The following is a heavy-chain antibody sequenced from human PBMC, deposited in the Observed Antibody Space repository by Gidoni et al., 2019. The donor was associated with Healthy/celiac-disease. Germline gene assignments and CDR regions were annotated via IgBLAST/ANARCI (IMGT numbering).Heavy chain of an antibody. D-gene: IGHD3-22*01. CDR3: ARHRYYYDSSGYHDAFDI. Sequence: QVQLQESGPGLVKPSETLSLTCTVSGGSISSYYWSWIRQPPGKGLEWIGYIYYSGSTNYNPSVKSRVTISVDTSKNQFSLKLSSVTAADTAVYYCARHRYYYDSSGYHDAFDIWGQGTMVTVSS. V-gene: IGHV4-59*08. CDR1: GGSISSYY. CDR2: IYYSGST. J-gene: IGHJ3*02.